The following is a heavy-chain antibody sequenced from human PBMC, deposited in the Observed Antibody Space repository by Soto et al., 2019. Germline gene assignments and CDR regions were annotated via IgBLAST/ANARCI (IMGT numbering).Heavy chain of an antibody. CDR3: ARVAEGAMTTVTDAFDI. V-gene: IGHV4-34*01. J-gene: IGHJ3*02. D-gene: IGHD4-17*01. Sequence: SEMSLTCAVYGGSFSGYYWSWIRQPPGKGLEWIGEINHSGSTNYNPSLKSRVTISVDTSKNQFSLKLSSVTAADTAVYYCARVAEGAMTTVTDAFDIWGQGTMVTVSS. CDR2: INHSGST. CDR1: GGSFSGYY.